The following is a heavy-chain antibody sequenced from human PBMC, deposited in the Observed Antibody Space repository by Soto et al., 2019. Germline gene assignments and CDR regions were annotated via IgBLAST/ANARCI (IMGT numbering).Heavy chain of an antibody. CDR3: ARGLGYYDYVWGSYLPHYYYGMDV. V-gene: IGHV1-8*01. CDR2: MNPNSGNT. J-gene: IGHJ6*02. Sequence: GASVKVSCKASGYTFTSYDINWVRQATGQGLEWMGWMNPNSGNTGYAQKFQGRVTMTRNTSISTAYMELSSLGSEDTAVYYCARGLGYYDYVWGSYLPHYYYGMDVWGQGTTVTVSS. D-gene: IGHD3-16*01. CDR1: GYTFTSYD.